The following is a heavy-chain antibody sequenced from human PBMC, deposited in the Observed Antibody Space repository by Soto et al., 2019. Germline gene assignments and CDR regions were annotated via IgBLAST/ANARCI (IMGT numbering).Heavy chain of an antibody. D-gene: IGHD1-1*01. V-gene: IGHV3-33*08. J-gene: IGHJ5*01. Sequence: GGSLRLSCAASGFTFSRYSMNWVRQAPGKGLEWVSGIWLDGSERYYSDSVKGRFTISRDNSKNTLFLQMNSLRVEDTAVYFCARDASGTTSFLASWGQGTLVTVSS. CDR3: ARDASGTTSFLAS. CDR2: IWLDGSER. CDR1: GFTFSRYS.